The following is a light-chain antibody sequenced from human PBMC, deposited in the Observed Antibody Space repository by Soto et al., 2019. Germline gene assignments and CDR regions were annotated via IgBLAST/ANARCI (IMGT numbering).Light chain of an antibody. J-gene: IGKJ4*01. V-gene: IGKV1-39*01. Sequence: DIQMTQSPSSLSASVGDRVTITCRASQSISSYLNWYQQKPGKAPKLLISAASSLQSGVPSRFSGSGSGTDFTLTISSLQPEDFATYYCQQSYSLRLTFGGGTKVEIK. CDR1: QSISSY. CDR3: QQSYSLRLT. CDR2: AAS.